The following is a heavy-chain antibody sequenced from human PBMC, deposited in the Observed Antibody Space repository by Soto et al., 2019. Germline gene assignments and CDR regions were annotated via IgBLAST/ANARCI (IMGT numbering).Heavy chain of an antibody. CDR1: GFTFSSYA. CDR3: ARFAAARRRYSWFDP. Sequence: QVQLVESGAGVVQPGRSLRLSCAASGFTFSSYAMHWVRQAPGKGLEWVAVISYDGSNKYYADSVKGRFTISRDNSKNTLYLQMNSLRAEDTAVYYCARFAAARRRYSWFDPWGQGTLVTVSS. D-gene: IGHD6-6*01. V-gene: IGHV3-30-3*01. J-gene: IGHJ5*02. CDR2: ISYDGSNK.